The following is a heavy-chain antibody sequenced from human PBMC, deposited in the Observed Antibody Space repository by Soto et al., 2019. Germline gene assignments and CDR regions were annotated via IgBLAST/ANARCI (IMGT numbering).Heavy chain of an antibody. V-gene: IGHV1-2*02. D-gene: IGHD3-3*01. CDR3: ARLSGYYYGMDV. CDR1: GYTFTGYY. Sequence: ASVKVSCKASGYTFTGYYMHWVRQAPGQGLEWMGWINPNSGGTNYAQKFQGRVTMTRDTSISTAYMELSRLRSDDTAVYYCARLSGYYYGMDVWGQGTTVTVFS. CDR2: INPNSGGT. J-gene: IGHJ6*02.